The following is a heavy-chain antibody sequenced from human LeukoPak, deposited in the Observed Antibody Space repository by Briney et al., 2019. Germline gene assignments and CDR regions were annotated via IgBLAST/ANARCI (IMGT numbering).Heavy chain of an antibody. CDR3: ARERGVSHPFDY. V-gene: IGHV3-74*01. D-gene: IGHD2-21*01. Sequence: GGSLRLSCSASGFFFSSYGMHWVRQAPGKGLVWVARIKNDGSSIIYADSVEGRFTISRDNARNTLYLQMNSLRAEDTAVYYCARERGVSHPFDYWGQGTLVTVSS. CDR1: GFFFSSYG. J-gene: IGHJ4*02. CDR2: IKNDGSSI.